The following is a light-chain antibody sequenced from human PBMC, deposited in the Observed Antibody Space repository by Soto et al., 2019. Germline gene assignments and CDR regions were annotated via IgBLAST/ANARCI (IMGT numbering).Light chain of an antibody. J-gene: IGKJ2*01. V-gene: IGKV3-15*01. CDR3: QQYNNWPPRT. Sequence: EIVMTQSPASLSVSPGETATLSCWASQSISNSLAWYQQKPGQAPSLLIYGASTRATGIPARFSGSGSGTEFTLTICSLQSEDSALYYCQQYNNWPPRTFGQGTKLEIK. CDR2: GAS. CDR1: QSISNS.